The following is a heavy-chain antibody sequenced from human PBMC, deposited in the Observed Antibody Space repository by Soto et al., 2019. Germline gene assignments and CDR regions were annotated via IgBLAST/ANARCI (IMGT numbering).Heavy chain of an antibody. Sequence: QVQLVQSGAEVKKPGASVKVSCKASGYTFTSFGISWVRQAPGQGLEWMGWFSTFNGMTYYAPTLQGRVTLTTDTSTSTAYMELRSLTSDDTALYYCARGDLTNWFDSWGQGTLVTVSS. J-gene: IGHJ5*01. CDR1: GYTFTSFG. D-gene: IGHD2-8*01. V-gene: IGHV1-18*01. CDR3: ARGDLTNWFDS. CDR2: FSTFNGMT.